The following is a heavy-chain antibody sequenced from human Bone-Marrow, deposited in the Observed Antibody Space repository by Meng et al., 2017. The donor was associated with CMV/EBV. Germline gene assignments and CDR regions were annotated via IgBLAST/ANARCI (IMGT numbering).Heavy chain of an antibody. CDR2: IYYSGST. Sequence: GSLRLSCTVSGGSISSYYWSWIRQPPGKGLEWIGYIYYSGSTNYNPSLKSRVTISVDTSKNQFSLKLSSVTAADTAVYYCARAERYYYYGMDVWGQGTTVTVSS. V-gene: IGHV4-59*01. D-gene: IGHD1-1*01. CDR3: ARAERYYYYGMDV. J-gene: IGHJ6*02. CDR1: GGSISSYY.